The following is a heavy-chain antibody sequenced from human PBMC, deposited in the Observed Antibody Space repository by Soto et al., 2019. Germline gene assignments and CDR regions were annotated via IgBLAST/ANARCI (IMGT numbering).Heavy chain of an antibody. J-gene: IGHJ4*02. D-gene: IGHD6-13*01. Sequence: ASVKVSCKASGYTFTSYGISWVRQAPGQGLEWMGWISAYNGNTNYAQKLQGRVTMTTDTSASTAYMELSSLRFEDTAVYYCASGGSSWYSLDYWGQGTLVTVSS. CDR1: GYTFTSYG. CDR2: ISAYNGNT. CDR3: ASGGSSWYSLDY. V-gene: IGHV1-18*01.